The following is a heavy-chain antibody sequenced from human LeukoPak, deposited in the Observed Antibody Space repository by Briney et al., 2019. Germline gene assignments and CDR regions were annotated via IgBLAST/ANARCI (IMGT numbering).Heavy chain of an antibody. CDR3: AGIGMVAPFDY. Sequence: SVKVSCKASGGTFSSYAISWVRQAPGQGLEWMGGIIPIFGTANYAQKFQGRVTITADESTSTAYMELSSLRSEDTAVYYCAGIGMVAPFDYWGQGTLVSVSS. D-gene: IGHD2-8*01. CDR2: IIPIFGTA. CDR1: GGTFSSYA. J-gene: IGHJ4*02. V-gene: IGHV1-69*01.